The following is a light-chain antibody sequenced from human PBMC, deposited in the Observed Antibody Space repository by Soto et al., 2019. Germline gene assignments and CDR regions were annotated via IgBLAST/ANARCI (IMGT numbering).Light chain of an antibody. V-gene: IGLV7-46*01. CDR1: TGVVTSTHY. CDR2: DTS. J-gene: IGLJ3*02. Sequence: QAVVTQEPSLTVSPGGTVTLTCGSSTGVVTSTHYPYWFQQKPGQAPRTLIYDTSNKHSWTPARFSGSLLGGKAALTLSGXXXXXXXDYYCLLVYGGAWVFGGGTKLTVL. CDR3: LLVYGGAWV.